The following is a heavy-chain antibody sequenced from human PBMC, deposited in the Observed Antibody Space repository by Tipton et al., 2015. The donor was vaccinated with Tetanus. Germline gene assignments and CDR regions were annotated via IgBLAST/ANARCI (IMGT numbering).Heavy chain of an antibody. J-gene: IGHJ6*02. CDR1: GGSISSGGYY. CDR2: VNHGGTS. Sequence: GLVKPSQTLSLTCTVSGGSISSGGYYWSWIRQHPGKGLEWIGEVNHGGTSNYNPSLKSRVSISVDKSKNRFSLKVDSVTAADTAVYYCARGDYCSSNNCQGWLYSGLDVWGQGTTVTVSS. V-gene: IGHV4-31*03. CDR3: ARGDYCSSNNCQGWLYSGLDV. D-gene: IGHD2-2*01.